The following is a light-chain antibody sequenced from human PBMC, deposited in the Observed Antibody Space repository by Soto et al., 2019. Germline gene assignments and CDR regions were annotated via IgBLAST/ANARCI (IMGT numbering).Light chain of an antibody. J-gene: IGKJ1*01. CDR1: QSISSY. CDR2: AAS. V-gene: IGKV1-39*01. CDR3: QHYNSYSWT. Sequence: DIRITQSPSSLSASVGDRVTITCRASQSISSYLNWYQQKPGKAPKLLIYAASSLQSGVPSRFSGSGSGTEFSLTISSLQPDDFATYYCQHYNSYSWTFGQGTKVDI.